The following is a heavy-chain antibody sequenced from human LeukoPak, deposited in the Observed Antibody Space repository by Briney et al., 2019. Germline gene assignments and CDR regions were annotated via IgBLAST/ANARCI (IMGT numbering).Heavy chain of an antibody. CDR1: GFTFSSYA. Sequence: GGSLRLSCAASGFTFSSYAVSWVRQAPGKGLEWVSAISGSGGSTYYADSVKGRFTISRDNSKNTLYLQMNSLRAEDTAVYYCAKALQQLFHWYFDLWGRGTLVTVSS. J-gene: IGHJ2*01. CDR2: ISGSGGST. V-gene: IGHV3-23*01. D-gene: IGHD6-13*01. CDR3: AKALQQLFHWYFDL.